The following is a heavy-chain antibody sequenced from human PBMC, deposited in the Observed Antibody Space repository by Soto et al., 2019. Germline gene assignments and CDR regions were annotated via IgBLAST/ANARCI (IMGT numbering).Heavy chain of an antibody. CDR2: IYYSGST. CDR3: ARMGYCSGGSCYGTGWSDP. J-gene: IGHJ5*02. D-gene: IGHD2-15*01. CDR1: GGSISISSYY. Sequence: LSLTCTVSGGSISISSYYWGGIRHPPCKGLEWIGSIYYSGSTYYNPSLKSRVTISVDTSKNQFSLKLSSVTAADTAVYYCARMGYCSGGSCYGTGWSDPLGQGTRVNVSS. V-gene: IGHV4-39*01.